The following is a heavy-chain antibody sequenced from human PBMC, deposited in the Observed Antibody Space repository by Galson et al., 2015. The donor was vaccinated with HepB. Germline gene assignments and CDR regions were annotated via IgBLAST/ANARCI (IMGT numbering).Heavy chain of an antibody. CDR3: AKDLQNGWLRGGDYYGMDV. CDR1: GFTFSSYA. V-gene: IGHV3-30*04. J-gene: IGHJ6*02. Sequence: SLRLSCAASGFTFSSYAMHWVRQAPGKGLEWVAVISYDGSNKYYADSVKGRFTISRDNSKNTLYLQMNSLRAEDTAVYYCAKDLQNGWLRGGDYYGMDVWGQGTTVTVSS. CDR2: ISYDGSNK. D-gene: IGHD5-12*01.